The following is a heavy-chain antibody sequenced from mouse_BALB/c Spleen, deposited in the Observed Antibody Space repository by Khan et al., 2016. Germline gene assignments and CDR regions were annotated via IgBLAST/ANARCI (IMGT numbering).Heavy chain of an antibody. CDR3: ARWRPDWYFDV. CDR2: IFPGSGNS. J-gene: IGHJ1*01. Sequence: QVQLKESGPELVKPGASVKISCKASGYRFTSYYIHWVKQRPGQGLEWIGWIFPGSGNSKNNEKFKGKATLTADTSSNTAYMQLSSLTADDSAVYVCARWRPDWYFDVWGAGTTVTVSS. V-gene: IGHV1-66*01. CDR1: GYRFTSYY.